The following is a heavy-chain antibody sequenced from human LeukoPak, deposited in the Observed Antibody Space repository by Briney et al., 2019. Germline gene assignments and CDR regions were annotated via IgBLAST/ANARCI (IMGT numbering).Heavy chain of an antibody. CDR1: GFTFSSYS. D-gene: IGHD2-21*02. Sequence: NPGGSLRLSCAASGFTFSSYSMNWVRQAPGKGLEWVSSISSSSSYIYYADSVKGRFTISRDNAKNSLYLQMNSLRAEDTAVYYCARDLYCGGDCSPDAFDIWGQGTMVTASS. CDR2: ISSSSSYI. J-gene: IGHJ3*02. CDR3: ARDLYCGGDCSPDAFDI. V-gene: IGHV3-21*01.